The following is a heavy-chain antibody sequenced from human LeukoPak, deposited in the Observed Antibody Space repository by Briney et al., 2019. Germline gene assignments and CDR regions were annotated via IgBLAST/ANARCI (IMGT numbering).Heavy chain of an antibody. Sequence: ASVKVSCKASGYTFTGYYMHWVRQAPGQGLEWMGWINPNSGGTNYGRVTMTRDTSISTAYMELSRLRSDDTAVYYCAKIPGYGSGSYYTGGDVWGQGTTVTVSS. CDR2: INPNSGGT. D-gene: IGHD3-10*01. J-gene: IGHJ6*02. CDR1: GYTFTGYY. V-gene: IGHV1-2*02. CDR3: AKIPGYGSGSYYTGGDV.